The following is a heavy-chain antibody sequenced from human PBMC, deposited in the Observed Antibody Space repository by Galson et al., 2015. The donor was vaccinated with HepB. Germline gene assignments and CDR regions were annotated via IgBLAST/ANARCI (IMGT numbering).Heavy chain of an antibody. V-gene: IGHV3-30*18. CDR1: GFTFSSYA. Sequence: SLRLSCAASGFTFSSYAMHWVRQAPGKGLEWVAVILYDGSNKYYADSVKGRFTISRDNSKNTLYLQMNSLRTEDTAVYYCAKDCYYDILTGYDNWGQGTLVTVSS. CDR3: AKDCYYDILTGYDN. J-gene: IGHJ4*02. CDR2: ILYDGSNK. D-gene: IGHD3-9*01.